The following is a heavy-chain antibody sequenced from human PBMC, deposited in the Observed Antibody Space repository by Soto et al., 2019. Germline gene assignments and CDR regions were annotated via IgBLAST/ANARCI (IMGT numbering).Heavy chain of an antibody. J-gene: IGHJ4*02. CDR2: ISAYNGNT. D-gene: IGHD5-12*01. V-gene: IGHV1-18*01. Sequence: GASVNASCKASGYTFTSYGISWVRHAHGQGLEWMGWISAYNGNTNYAQKLQGRVTMTTDTSTSTAYMELRSLRSDDTAVYYCARGPKWLRYDYWGQGTLVTVSS. CDR1: GYTFTSYG. CDR3: ARGPKWLRYDY.